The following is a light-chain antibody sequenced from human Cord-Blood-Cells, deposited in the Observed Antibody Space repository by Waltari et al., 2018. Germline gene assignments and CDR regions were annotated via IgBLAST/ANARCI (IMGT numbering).Light chain of an antibody. V-gene: IGLV2-14*03. CDR1: SSDVGGYNY. CDR2: DVS. Sequence: QSALTQPASVSGSPGQSITISCTVTSSDVGGYNYFSWYQHHPGKAPKLMIYDVSKRPSGVSTRFSGSKSGNTASLTISGLQAEDEADYYCSSYTSSSTWVFGGGTKLTVL. J-gene: IGLJ3*02. CDR3: SSYTSSSTWV.